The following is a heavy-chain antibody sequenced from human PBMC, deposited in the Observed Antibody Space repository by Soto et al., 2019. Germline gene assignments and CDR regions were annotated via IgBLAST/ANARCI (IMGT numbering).Heavy chain of an antibody. J-gene: IGHJ3*02. D-gene: IGHD6-13*01. V-gene: IGHV4-31*03. CDR3: AIHAPGSSSWYGDAFDI. CDR2: IYYSGST. Sequence: QVQLQESGPGLVKPSQTLSLTCTVSGGSISSGGYYWSWIRQHPGKGLEWIGYIYYSGSTYYNPSLKSRVTISVDTSKNQFSLKLSSVTAADMAVYYCAIHAPGSSSWYGDAFDIWGQGTMVTVSS. CDR1: GGSISSGGYY.